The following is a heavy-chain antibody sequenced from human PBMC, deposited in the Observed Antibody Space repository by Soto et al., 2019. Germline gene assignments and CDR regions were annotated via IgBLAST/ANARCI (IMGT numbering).Heavy chain of an antibody. CDR1: GGSFSGYY. J-gene: IGHJ5*02. CDR2: INHSGST. CDR3: AARRRAARGENWFDP. D-gene: IGHD6-6*01. V-gene: IGHV4-34*01. Sequence: KPSETLSLTCAVYGGSFSGYYWSWIRQPPGKGLEWIGEINHSGSTNYNPSLKSRVTISVDTSKNQFSLKLSSVTAADTAVYYCAARRRAARGENWFDPWGQGTLVTVSS.